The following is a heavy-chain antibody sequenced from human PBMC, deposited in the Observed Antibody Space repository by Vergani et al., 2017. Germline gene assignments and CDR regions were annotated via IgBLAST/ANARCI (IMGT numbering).Heavy chain of an antibody. D-gene: IGHD3-22*01. CDR2: IIPIFGTA. CDR3: ARVYYYDSSGYYLLSAFDI. J-gene: IGHJ3*02. CDR1: GGTFSSYA. Sequence: QVQLVQSGAEVKKPGSSVKVSCKASGGTFSSYAISWVRQAPGQGLEWMGGIIPIFGTANYAQKFQGRFTITADESTSTAYMELSSLRSEDTAVYYCARVYYYDSSGYYLLSAFDIWGQGTMVTVSS. V-gene: IGHV1-69*01.